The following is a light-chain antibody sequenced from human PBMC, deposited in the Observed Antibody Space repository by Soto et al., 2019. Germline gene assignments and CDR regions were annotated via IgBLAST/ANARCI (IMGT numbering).Light chain of an antibody. Sequence: AIQLTQSPSSLSASAGDRATITCRASQGISSALAWYQQKPGKAPKLLIYDASSMESGVPSRFSGSGSGTDFTLTISSLQPEDFAVYYCQQFNNYPQTFGQGTKVDIK. V-gene: IGKV1D-13*01. CDR1: QGISSA. CDR2: DAS. J-gene: IGKJ1*01. CDR3: QQFNNYPQT.